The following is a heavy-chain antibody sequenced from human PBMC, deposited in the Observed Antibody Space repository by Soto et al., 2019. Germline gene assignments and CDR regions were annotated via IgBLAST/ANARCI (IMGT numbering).Heavy chain of an antibody. V-gene: IGHV4-31*03. CDR3: QRLTMVRGVKRGGWFDP. CDR2: IYYSGST. J-gene: IGHJ5*02. Sequence: QVQLQESGPGLVKPSQTLSLTCTVSGGSISSGDYYWSWIRQHPGKGLEWIGYIYYSGSTYYNPSLKCRVTISVDTSKNQFSLKLSSVTAADTAVYYCQRLTMVRGVKRGGWFDPWGQGTLVTVSS. D-gene: IGHD3-10*01. CDR1: GGSISSGDYY.